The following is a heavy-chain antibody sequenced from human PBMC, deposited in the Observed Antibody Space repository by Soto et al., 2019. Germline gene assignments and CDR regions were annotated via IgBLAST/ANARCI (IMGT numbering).Heavy chain of an antibody. CDR1: GASISNAY. Sequence: SETLSLTCTVSGASISNAYWSWIRQAAGKRLEWIGRIHSSGTFNYNPSLKSRVSISRDTSKNQISLKLSSVTAADTAVYYCARDNTVSKGYGMDVWGQGTTVTVSS. CDR2: IHSSGTF. V-gene: IGHV4-4*07. J-gene: IGHJ6*02. D-gene: IGHD4-4*01. CDR3: ARDNTVSKGYGMDV.